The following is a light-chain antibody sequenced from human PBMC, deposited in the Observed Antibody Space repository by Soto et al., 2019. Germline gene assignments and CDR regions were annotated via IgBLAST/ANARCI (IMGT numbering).Light chain of an antibody. CDR1: QSVSSS. V-gene: IGKV3-11*01. CDR3: QQRSNWIT. Sequence: ELVLTQSPAPLSLSPGERATLSCRASQSVSSSLAWYQQKPGQAPRLLLYDASNRATGIPARFSGSGSGTDFTLTISSLEPEDFAVYYCQQRSNWITFGQGTRLEIK. CDR2: DAS. J-gene: IGKJ5*01.